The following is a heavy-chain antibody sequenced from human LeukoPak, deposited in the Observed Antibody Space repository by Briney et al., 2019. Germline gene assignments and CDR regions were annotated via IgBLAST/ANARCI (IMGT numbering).Heavy chain of an antibody. CDR2: IYSGGST. J-gene: IGHJ3*02. CDR1: GFTVSSNY. CDR3: AKGSSSGWYKGAFDI. V-gene: IGHV3-53*01. D-gene: IGHD6-19*01. Sequence: GGSLRLSCAASGFTVSSNYMSWVRQAPGKGLEWVSVIYSGGSTYYADSVKGRFTISRDNSKNTLYLQMNSLRAEDTAVYYCAKGSSSGWYKGAFDIWGQGTMVTVSS.